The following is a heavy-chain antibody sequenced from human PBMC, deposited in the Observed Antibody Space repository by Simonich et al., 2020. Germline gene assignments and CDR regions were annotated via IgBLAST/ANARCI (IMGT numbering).Heavy chain of an antibody. CDR2: FNPNSGGT. J-gene: IGHJ6*03. Sequence: QAQLVQSGAEVKKPGASVKVSCKASGYTLTGYYMHWVRQAPGQGLEWRGWFNPNSGGTNNAKKFQGRVTMPRDTSISTAYMELSRLRSDDTAVYYCARDRAARYYYYYYMDVWGKGTTVTVSS. D-gene: IGHD6-6*01. V-gene: IGHV1-2*02. CDR1: GYTLTGYY. CDR3: ARDRAARYYYYYYMDV.